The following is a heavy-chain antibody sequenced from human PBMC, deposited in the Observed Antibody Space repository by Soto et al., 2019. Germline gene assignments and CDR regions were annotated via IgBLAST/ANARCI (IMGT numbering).Heavy chain of an antibody. D-gene: IGHD6-19*01. CDR2: INHSGST. CDR1: GGSFSGYY. Sequence: PSETLSLTCAVYGGSFSGYYWSWIRQPPGKWLEWIGEINHSGSTNYNPSLKSRVTISADTSKNQFSLRLSSVTAADTAVYYCARGPVAGSRYFEYWGQGTLVTVSS. J-gene: IGHJ4*02. CDR3: ARGPVAGSRYFEY. V-gene: IGHV4-34*01.